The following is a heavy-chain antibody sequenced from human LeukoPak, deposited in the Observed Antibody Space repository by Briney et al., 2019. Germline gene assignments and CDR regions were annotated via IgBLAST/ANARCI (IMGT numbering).Heavy chain of an antibody. J-gene: IGHJ4*02. CDR1: GFTFSSYG. CDR3: AEDIGQQLGFDY. Sequence: GGSLRLSCAASGFTFSSYGMHWVRQAPGKGLEWVAVISYDGSNKYYADSVKGRFTISRDNSKNTLYLQMNSLGAEDTAVYYCAEDIGQQLGFDYWGQGTLVTVSS. V-gene: IGHV3-30*18. CDR2: ISYDGSNK. D-gene: IGHD6-13*01.